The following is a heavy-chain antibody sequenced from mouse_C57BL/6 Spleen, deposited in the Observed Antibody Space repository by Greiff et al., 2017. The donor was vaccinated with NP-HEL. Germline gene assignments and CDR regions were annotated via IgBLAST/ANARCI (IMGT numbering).Heavy chain of an antibody. CDR1: GYSITSGYY. J-gene: IGHJ2*01. CDR2: ISYDGSN. CDR3: ARGYYGSSYDFDY. D-gene: IGHD1-1*01. V-gene: IGHV3-6*01. Sequence: VQLQQSGPGLVKPSQSLSLTCSVTGYSITSGYYWNWIRQFPGNKLEWMGYISYDGSNNYNPSLKNRISITRDTSKNQFFLKLNSVTTEDTATYYCARGYYGSSYDFDYWGQGTTLTVSS.